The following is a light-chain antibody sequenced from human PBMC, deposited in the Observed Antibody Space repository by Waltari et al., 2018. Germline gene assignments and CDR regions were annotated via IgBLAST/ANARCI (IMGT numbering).Light chain of an antibody. CDR3: GTSTTTRNHV. J-gene: IGLJ1*01. V-gene: IGLV2-14*03. CDR1: GSDVGAYNS. Sequence: QSALTQPDPVSGSPGQSITISSPGTGSDVGAYNSVCWYQQHPGKAPKLIIYDVSVRPSGVSNRFSGSKSGNTASLTISGLHTEDEADYYCGTSTTTRNHVFGTGTKVTVL. CDR2: DVS.